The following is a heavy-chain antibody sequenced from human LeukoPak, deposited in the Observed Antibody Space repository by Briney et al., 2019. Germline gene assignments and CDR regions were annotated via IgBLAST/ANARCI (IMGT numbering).Heavy chain of an antibody. CDR3: ARGISSGWDLYFDY. V-gene: IGHV4-59*01. Sequence: SETLSLTCTVSGCSISSYYWSWIRQPPGKGLEWIGYIYYSGSTNYNPSLKSRVTISVDTSKNQFSLKLSSVTAADTAVYYCARGISSGWDLYFDYWGQGTLVTVSS. CDR2: IYYSGST. J-gene: IGHJ4*02. D-gene: IGHD6-19*01. CDR1: GCSISSYY.